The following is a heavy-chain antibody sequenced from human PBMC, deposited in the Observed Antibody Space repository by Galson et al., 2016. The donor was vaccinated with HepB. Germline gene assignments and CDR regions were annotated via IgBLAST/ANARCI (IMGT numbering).Heavy chain of an antibody. CDR1: GGSFTGYY. D-gene: IGHD2-21*02. Sequence: SETLSLTCGVYGGSFTGYYCNWFRQPPGMGLEWIGEIHPSGSTSYNPSLGSRVTISLDTSKNQFSLKVDSVTAADTAVYYCARANPYCGGDGYVPTLFDYWGQGTLVTVSS. V-gene: IGHV4-34*01. CDR3: ARANPYCGGDGYVPTLFDY. CDR2: IHPSGST. J-gene: IGHJ4*02.